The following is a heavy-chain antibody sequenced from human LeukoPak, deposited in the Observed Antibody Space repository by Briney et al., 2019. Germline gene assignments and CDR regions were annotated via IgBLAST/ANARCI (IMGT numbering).Heavy chain of an antibody. CDR1: GYTFTGYY. Sequence: ASVKVSCKASGYTFTGYYMHWVRQAPGQGLEWMGWINPNSGGTNYAQKFQGWVTMTRDTSISTAYMELSRLRSDDTAVYYCARGGLMYYYDSSGCYRFDYWGQGTLVTVSS. D-gene: IGHD3-22*01. CDR2: INPNSGGT. V-gene: IGHV1-2*04. CDR3: ARGGLMYYYDSSGCYRFDY. J-gene: IGHJ4*02.